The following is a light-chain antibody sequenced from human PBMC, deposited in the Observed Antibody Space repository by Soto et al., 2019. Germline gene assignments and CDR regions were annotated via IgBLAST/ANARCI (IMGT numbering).Light chain of an antibody. Sequence: DIQMTQSPSSLSASIGDRVTITCRASQGISNYLAWYQQKPGKVPKLLIYGASTLQSGVPSRFSGSGSGTDFTLTISSLQSEDVATYYCQKYKSAPRTFGQGTKVDIK. J-gene: IGKJ1*01. CDR2: GAS. V-gene: IGKV1-27*01. CDR3: QKYKSAPRT. CDR1: QGISNY.